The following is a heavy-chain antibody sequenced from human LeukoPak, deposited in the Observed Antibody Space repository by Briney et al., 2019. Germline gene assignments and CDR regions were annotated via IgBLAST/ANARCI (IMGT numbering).Heavy chain of an antibody. CDR2: INHSGST. V-gene: IGHV4-30-2*01. CDR1: GGSISSGGYY. D-gene: IGHD2-15*01. J-gene: IGHJ6*03. Sequence: PSQTLSLTCTVSGGSISSGGYYWSWIRQPPGKGLEWIGEINHSGSTNYNPSLKSRVTISVDTSKNQFSLKLSSVTAADTAVYYCARRLTRNIVGYYMDVWGKGTTVTVSS. CDR3: ARRLTRNIVGYYMDV.